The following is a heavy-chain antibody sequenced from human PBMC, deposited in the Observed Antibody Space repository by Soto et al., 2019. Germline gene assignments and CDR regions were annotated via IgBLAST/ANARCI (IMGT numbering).Heavy chain of an antibody. D-gene: IGHD6-19*01. CDR2: IYYSGST. CDR3: ARVKGRSGWYPEPAHFDY. Sequence: SETLSLTCTVSGGSISSYYWSLIRQPPGKGLEWIGYIYYSGSTNYNPSLKSRVTISVDTSKNPFSLKLSSVTAADTAVYYCARVKGRSGWYPEPAHFDYWGQGTLVTVSS. V-gene: IGHV4-59*01. CDR1: GGSISSYY. J-gene: IGHJ4*02.